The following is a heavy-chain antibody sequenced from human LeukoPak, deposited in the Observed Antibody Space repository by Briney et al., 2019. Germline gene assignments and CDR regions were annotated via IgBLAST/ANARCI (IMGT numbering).Heavy chain of an antibody. CDR1: GGTFSSYT. Sequence: ASVKVSRKASGGTFSSYTISWVRQAPGQGLEWMGRIIPILGIANYAQKFQGRVTITADKSTSTAYMELSSLRSEDTAVYYCARVRAGTTSYYYYGMDVWGQGTTVTVSS. CDR3: ARVRAGTTSYYYYGMDV. V-gene: IGHV1-69*02. J-gene: IGHJ6*02. CDR2: IIPILGIA. D-gene: IGHD1-1*01.